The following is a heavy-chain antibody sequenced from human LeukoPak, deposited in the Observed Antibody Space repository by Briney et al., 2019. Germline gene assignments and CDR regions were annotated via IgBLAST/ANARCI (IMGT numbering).Heavy chain of an antibody. V-gene: IGHV1-2*02. CDR1: GYTFTGYY. D-gene: IGHD3-22*01. CDR3: ARAPTYYYDSCGYYSFDY. J-gene: IGHJ4*02. CDR2: INPNSGGT. Sequence: ASVKVSCKASGYTFTGYYMHWVRQAPGQGLEWMGWINPNSGGTNYAQKFQGRVTMTRDTSISTAYMELSRLRSDDTAVYYCARAPTYYYDSCGYYSFDYWGQGTLVTVSS.